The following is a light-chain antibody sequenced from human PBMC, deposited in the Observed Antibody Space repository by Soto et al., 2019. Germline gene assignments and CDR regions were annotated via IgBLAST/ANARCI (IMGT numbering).Light chain of an antibody. J-gene: IGKJ4*01. CDR2: GAS. Sequence: EVVLTQSPGTLSLSPGERATLSCRASQSVGSNYLAWYQQKPGQAPRLLIHGASSRASGIPDRFSGSGSGTDFTLTISRLEPEDFAVYYCQQYASSPHTFGGGTKVEIK. CDR3: QQYASSPHT. CDR1: QSVGSNY. V-gene: IGKV3-20*01.